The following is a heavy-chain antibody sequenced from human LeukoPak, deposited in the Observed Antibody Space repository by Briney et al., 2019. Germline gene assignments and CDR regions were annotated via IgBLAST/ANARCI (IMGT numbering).Heavy chain of an antibody. J-gene: IGHJ4*02. V-gene: IGHV3-23*01. D-gene: IGHD3-10*01. CDR3: AKGDYYDFDY. CDR1: GFTFSNYA. CDR2: ITSGVGIT. Sequence: GGSLRLSCAASGFTFSNYAMSWVRQSPGKGLEWVSIITSGVGITYYADSVKGRFTISRDNSKNTLYLQMNSLRAEDTAVYYCAKGDYYDFDYWGQGTLVTVSS.